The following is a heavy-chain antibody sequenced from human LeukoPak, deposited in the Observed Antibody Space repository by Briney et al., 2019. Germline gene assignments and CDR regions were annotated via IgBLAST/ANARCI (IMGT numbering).Heavy chain of an antibody. CDR2: IYHSGNT. Sequence: PSETLSLTCAVSGYSISSGYNWGWIRQSPGKGLEWIGSIYHSGNTYYNPSLKSRVTISVDTSKNQVSLRLNSVTAADTAMYYCARHTPGSFDFVWGQGTLVTVSS. CDR1: GYSISSGYN. V-gene: IGHV4-38-2*01. D-gene: IGHD3-9*01. CDR3: ARHTPGSFDFV. J-gene: IGHJ4*02.